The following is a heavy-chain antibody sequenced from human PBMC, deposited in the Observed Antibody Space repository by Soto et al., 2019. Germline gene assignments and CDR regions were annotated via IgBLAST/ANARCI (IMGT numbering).Heavy chain of an antibody. V-gene: IGHV1-8*01. D-gene: IGHD3-10*01. J-gene: IGHJ4*02. CDR2: VNPNNGDT. CDR3: AKVSRKGSAIDFDY. Sequence: QVQLVQSGAELKKPGASVKVSCKASGYTFSNYDMNWVRQATGQGPEWIGWVNPNNGDTGYAQKFQGRVTLTTDIPTTTAYMELTSRRSEDTAIYYCAKVSRKGSAIDFDYWGQGTLITVSS. CDR1: GYTFSNYD.